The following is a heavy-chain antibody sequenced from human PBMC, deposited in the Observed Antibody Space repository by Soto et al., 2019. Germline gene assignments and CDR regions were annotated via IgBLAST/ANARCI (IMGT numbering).Heavy chain of an antibody. CDR1: GFTFSNAW. D-gene: IGHD4-17*01. Sequence: GGPLTLSCAASGFTFSNAWMNWVRQATGKGLEWVGRIKSKTDGGTTDYAAPVKGRFTISRDDSKNTLYLQMNSLKTEDTAVYYCTSEDLDYGDYVNHWGQGTLVTVPS. CDR2: IKSKTDGGTT. CDR3: TSEDLDYGDYVNH. V-gene: IGHV3-15*07. J-gene: IGHJ4*02.